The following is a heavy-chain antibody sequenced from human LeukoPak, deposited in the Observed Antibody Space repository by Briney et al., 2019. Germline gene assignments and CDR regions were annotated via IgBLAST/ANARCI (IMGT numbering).Heavy chain of an antibody. CDR1: GYTFTGYY. V-gene: IGHV1-2*02. CDR3: ARDYDFWSGYYYFQH. J-gene: IGHJ1*01. Sequence: GASVKVSCKASGYTFTGYYMHWVRQAPGQGLEWKGWINPNSGGTNYAQKFQGRVTMTRDTSISTAYMELSRLRSDDTAVYYCARDYDFWSGYYYFQHWGQGTLVTVSS. CDR2: INPNSGGT. D-gene: IGHD3-3*01.